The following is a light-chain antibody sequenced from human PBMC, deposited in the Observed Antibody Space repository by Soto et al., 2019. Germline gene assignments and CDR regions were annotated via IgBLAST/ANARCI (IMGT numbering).Light chain of an antibody. CDR1: QSLRRSN. CDR2: GAY. V-gene: IGKV3-20*01. Sequence: EIVLTQSPGTLPFSPGERASLSCRASQSLRRSNLAWYHKKRGQSPRVLIYGAYSLDTGIPDRVIGSGSGTDFSVTISRLESADFAVYYWQQYHSAPDTFGQGTKLEIK. CDR3: QQYHSAPDT. J-gene: IGKJ2*01.